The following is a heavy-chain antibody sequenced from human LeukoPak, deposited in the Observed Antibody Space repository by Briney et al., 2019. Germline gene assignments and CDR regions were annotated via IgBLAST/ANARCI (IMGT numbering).Heavy chain of an antibody. Sequence: PGGSLRLSCAASGFTFSSYGMSWVRQAPGKGLEWVSAISPSGRNTYYADSVKGRFIISRDNSKNMLYLQMSSLRAEDTAVYYCAKEGAVAGTKSYWYFDLWGRGTLVTVSS. D-gene: IGHD6-19*01. CDR1: GFTFSSYG. CDR3: AKEGAVAGTKSYWYFDL. V-gene: IGHV3-23*01. J-gene: IGHJ2*01. CDR2: ISPSGRNT.